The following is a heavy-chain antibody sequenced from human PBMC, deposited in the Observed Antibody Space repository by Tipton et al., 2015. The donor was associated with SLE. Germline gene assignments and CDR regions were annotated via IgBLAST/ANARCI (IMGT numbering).Heavy chain of an antibody. CDR2: ISTTGNTI. Sequence: SLRLSCAASGFTFSSYNMNWVRQAPGKGLEWVSYISTTGNTIYYADSVKGRFTISRDNAKNSLFLQINSLRAEDTAVYYCASGDDDYGDGGFDYWGQGTLVTVSS. D-gene: IGHD4-17*01. CDR3: ASGDDDYGDGGFDY. CDR1: GFTFSSYN. J-gene: IGHJ4*02. V-gene: IGHV3-48*01.